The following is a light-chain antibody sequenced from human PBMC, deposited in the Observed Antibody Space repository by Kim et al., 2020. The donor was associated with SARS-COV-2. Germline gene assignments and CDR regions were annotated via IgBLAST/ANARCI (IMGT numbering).Light chain of an antibody. CDR3: QQYYSYHVA. CDR2: AAS. J-gene: IGKJ1*01. V-gene: IGKV1-8*01. CDR1: QGISSY. Sequence: ASTGDRVTITCRASQGISSYLAWYQQKPGKAPKLLIYAASTLQSGVPSRFSGSGSGTDFTLTISCLQSEDFATYYCQQYYSYHVAFGQGTKVEIK.